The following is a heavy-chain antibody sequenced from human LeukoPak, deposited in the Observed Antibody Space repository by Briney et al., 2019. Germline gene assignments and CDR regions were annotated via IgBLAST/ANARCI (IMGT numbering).Heavy chain of an antibody. CDR3: ARGGYYDSSGFTLNDY. CDR2: INPNSGGT. CDR1: GYTFTGYY. D-gene: IGHD3-22*01. J-gene: IGHJ4*02. Sequence: ASVTVSCKASGYTFTGYYMHWVRQAPGQGLEWMGWINPNSGGTNYAQKFQGRVTMTRDTSISTAYMELSRLRSDDTAVYYCARGGYYDSSGFTLNDYWGQGTLVTVSS. V-gene: IGHV1-2*02.